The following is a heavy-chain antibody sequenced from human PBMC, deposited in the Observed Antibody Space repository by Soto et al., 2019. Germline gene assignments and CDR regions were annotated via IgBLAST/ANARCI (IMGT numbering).Heavy chain of an antibody. CDR3: AKDNRYFDWLSLHFDY. CDR1: GYTFTSYY. D-gene: IGHD3-9*01. J-gene: IGHJ4*02. Sequence: ASVKVSCKSSGYTFTSYYMHWVRQAPGQGLEWMGIINPSGGSTSYAQKFQGRVTMTRDTSTSTVYMELSSLRAEDTAVYYCAKDNRYFDWLSLHFDYWGQGTLVTVSS. V-gene: IGHV1-46*01. CDR2: INPSGGST.